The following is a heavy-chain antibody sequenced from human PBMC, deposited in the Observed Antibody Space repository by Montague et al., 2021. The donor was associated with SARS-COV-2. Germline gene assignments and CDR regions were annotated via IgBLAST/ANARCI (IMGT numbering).Heavy chain of an antibody. V-gene: IGHV4-39*02. Sequence: SETLSLTCSVSGGSISSSNYYWGWIRQPPGKGLEWIGSIYYSGSTYYNPSLKSRVAISVDTSKNRFSLILRSMTAADTAVFYCAREGFSSGYYETWGQGTLVTVSS. CDR1: GGSISSSNYY. J-gene: IGHJ5*02. CDR3: AREGFSSGYYET. CDR2: IYYSGST. D-gene: IGHD3-22*01.